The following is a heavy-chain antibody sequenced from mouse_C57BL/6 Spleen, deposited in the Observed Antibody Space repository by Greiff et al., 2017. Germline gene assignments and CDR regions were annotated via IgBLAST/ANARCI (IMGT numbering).Heavy chain of an antibody. V-gene: IGHV1-55*01. J-gene: IGHJ1*03. CDR3: ARGHYYGSSFYWYFDV. CDR2: IYPGSGST. D-gene: IGHD1-1*01. CDR1: GYTFTSYW. Sequence: QVHVKQPGAELVKPGASVKMSCKASGYTFTSYWITWVKQRPGQGLEWIGDIYPGSGSTNYNEKFKSKATLTVDTSSSTAYMQLSSLTSEDSAVYYCARGHYYGSSFYWYFDVWGTGTTVTVSS.